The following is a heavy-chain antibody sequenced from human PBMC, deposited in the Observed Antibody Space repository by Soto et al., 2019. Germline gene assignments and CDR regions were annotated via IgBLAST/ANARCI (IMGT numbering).Heavy chain of an antibody. V-gene: IGHV3-23*01. J-gene: IGHJ3*01. CDR3: ARERTTMIVVVMTD. D-gene: IGHD3-22*01. CDR1: GFTFSDYA. CDR2: FSASGST. Sequence: PGGSLRLSCAASGFTFSDYAMTWVRQAPGKGLEWVSVFSASGSTYYADSVKGRFTISRDNSKSTLFLEMNSLRVEDTAVYYCARERTTMIVVVMTDWGQGTMVTVSS.